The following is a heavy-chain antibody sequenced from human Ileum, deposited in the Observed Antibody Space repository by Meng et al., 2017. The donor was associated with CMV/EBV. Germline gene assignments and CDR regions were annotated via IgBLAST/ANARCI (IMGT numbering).Heavy chain of an antibody. Sequence: QVRLKQEGPGRLTLSETLSLPCAVSGQPLNGFFCSLLRQPPGRRLEWIGEVNNRGRTNYNPSLKSRLTISIDTSKRQLSLMVTSVTAADSAIYYCASGRLQFTPSALQHWGPGTLVTVSS. CDR2: VNNRGRT. CDR1: GQPLNGFF. V-gene: IGHV4-34*02. D-gene: IGHD5-24*01. J-gene: IGHJ1*01. CDR3: ASGRLQFTPSALQH.